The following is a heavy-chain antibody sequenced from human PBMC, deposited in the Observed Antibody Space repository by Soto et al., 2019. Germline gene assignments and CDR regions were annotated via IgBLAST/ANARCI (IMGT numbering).Heavy chain of an antibody. V-gene: IGHV4-39*01. CDR2: IYYSGST. Sequence: SETLSLTCTVSGGSISSSSYYWGWIRQPPGKGLEWIGSIYYSGSTYYNPSLKSRVTISVDTSKNQLSLKLSSVTAADTAVYYCARQGAYCGGDCYSRGMDVWGQGTTVT. D-gene: IGHD2-21*02. J-gene: IGHJ6*02. CDR3: ARQGAYCGGDCYSRGMDV. CDR1: GGSISSSSYY.